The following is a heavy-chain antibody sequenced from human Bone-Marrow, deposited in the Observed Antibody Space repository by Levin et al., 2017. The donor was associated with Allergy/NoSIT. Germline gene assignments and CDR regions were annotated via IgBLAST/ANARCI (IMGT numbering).Heavy chain of an antibody. D-gene: IGHD6-19*01. CDR1: GFTFSSYG. Sequence: GESLKISCAASGFTFSSYGMHWVRQAPGKGLEWVAVIWYDGSNKYYADSVKGRFTISRDNSKNTLYLQMNSLRAEDTAVYYCARGEIAVAGNSPWGNWFDPWGQGTLVTVSS. J-gene: IGHJ5*02. CDR2: IWYDGSNK. V-gene: IGHV3-33*01. CDR3: ARGEIAVAGNSPWGNWFDP.